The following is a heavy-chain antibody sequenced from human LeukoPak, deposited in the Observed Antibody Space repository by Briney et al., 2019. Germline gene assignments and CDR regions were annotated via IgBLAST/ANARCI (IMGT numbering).Heavy chain of an antibody. Sequence: GGSLRLSCAASGFTFDDYAMHWVQQAPGKGLEWVSGISWNSGSIGYADSVKGRFTISRDNAKNSLYLQMNSLRAEDTALYYCAKGEVGASDYWGQGTLVTVSS. CDR3: AKGEVGASDY. D-gene: IGHD1-26*01. V-gene: IGHV3-9*01. CDR1: GFTFDDYA. J-gene: IGHJ4*02. CDR2: ISWNSGSI.